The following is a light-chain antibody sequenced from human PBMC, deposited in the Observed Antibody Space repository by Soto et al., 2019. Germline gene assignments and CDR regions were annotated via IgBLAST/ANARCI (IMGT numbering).Light chain of an antibody. V-gene: IGKV3-11*01. J-gene: IGKJ1*01. CDR1: QSVRSN. CDR2: DAS. Sequence: EIVLTQSPATLSLSPGERATFSCRASQSVRSNLAWYQHKPGQAPRLLIYDASNRATGIPGRFSGSVSGTDFTLTISNLEPEDFAVYYCQQRSNWPWTFGQGTKVEIK. CDR3: QQRSNWPWT.